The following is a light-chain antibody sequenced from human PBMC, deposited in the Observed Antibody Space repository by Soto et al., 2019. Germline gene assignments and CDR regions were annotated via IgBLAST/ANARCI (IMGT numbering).Light chain of an antibody. J-gene: IGKJ1*01. V-gene: IGKV3-15*01. CDR2: DAS. CDR1: QLFSSN. Sequence: EIVMMQSPATLSVSPGESVTLYCRASQLFSSNLAWYQHKPGQVPRLLMFDASTRATGIPARFSGRGYGTEYTLTISSLESEDFAVYYCQQYDLWPRTFGQGTKVDI. CDR3: QQYDLWPRT.